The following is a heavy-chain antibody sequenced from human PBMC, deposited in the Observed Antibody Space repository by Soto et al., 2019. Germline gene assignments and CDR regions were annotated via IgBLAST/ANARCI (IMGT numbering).Heavy chain of an antibody. CDR2: ISSSSSYT. D-gene: IGHD5-12*01. V-gene: IGHV3-11*05. CDR1: GFTFSDYY. CDR3: ARVVEMATMFDP. Sequence: QVQLVESGGGLVKPGGSLRLSCAASGFTFSDYYMSWIRQAPGKGLEWVSYISSSSSYTNYADSVKGRFTISRDNAKNSLYLQMNSVRAEDTAVYYCARVVEMATMFDPWGQGTLVTVSS. J-gene: IGHJ5*02.